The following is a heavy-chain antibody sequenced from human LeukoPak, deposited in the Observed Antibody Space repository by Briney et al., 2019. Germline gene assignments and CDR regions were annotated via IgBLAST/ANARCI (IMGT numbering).Heavy chain of an antibody. CDR3: ARSGTHYGGNSGY. CDR2: INHSGST. Sequence: GSLRLSCAASGFTFSSYAMSWVRQPPGKGLEWIGEINHSGSTNYNPSLKSRVTISVDTSKNQFSLKLSSVTAADTAVYYCARSGTHYGGNSGYWVQGTLVSVPS. J-gene: IGHJ4*02. D-gene: IGHD4-23*01. V-gene: IGHV4-34*01. CDR1: GFTFSSYA.